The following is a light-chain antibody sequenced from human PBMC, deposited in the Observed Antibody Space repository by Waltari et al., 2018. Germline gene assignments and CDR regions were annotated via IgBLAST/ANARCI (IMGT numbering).Light chain of an antibody. Sequence: DIQMTQSPSSVSASIGDRVTITCRASQGISSFLAWYQQKPGKAPRLLIYAASTLQGGVPPRFSGSGSGTDFTLTINNLQPEDFATYFCQQGDSFPYTFGGGTKVDIK. CDR3: QQGDSFPYT. CDR2: AAS. CDR1: QGISSF. J-gene: IGKJ4*01. V-gene: IGKV1D-12*01.